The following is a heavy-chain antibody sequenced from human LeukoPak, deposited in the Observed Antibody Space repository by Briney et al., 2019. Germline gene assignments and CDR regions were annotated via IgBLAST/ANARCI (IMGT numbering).Heavy chain of an antibody. D-gene: IGHD2-2*02. J-gene: IGHJ4*02. Sequence: GGSLRLSCAASGFTFSDYYMSWIRQAPGKGLEWVSYISSSGSTIYYADSVKGRFTISRDNAKNSLYLQMNSPRAEDTAVYYCARQGGDLVPAAIRSFDYWGQGTLVTVSS. V-gene: IGHV3-11*04. CDR3: ARQGGDLVPAAIRSFDY. CDR2: ISSSGSTI. CDR1: GFTFSDYY.